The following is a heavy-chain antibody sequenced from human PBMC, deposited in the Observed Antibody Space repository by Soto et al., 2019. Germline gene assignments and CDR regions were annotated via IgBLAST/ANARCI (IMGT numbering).Heavy chain of an antibody. D-gene: IGHD5-18*01. V-gene: IGHV1-2*02. J-gene: IGHJ4*02. CDR2: INPNSGGT. CDR1: GYTFTGYY. Sequence: ASVKVSCKASGYTFTGYYINWVRQAPGQGLEWMGWINPNSGGTDYAQKFQGRVTMTRDTSSSTAYMELSRLRSDDTAVYYCARDHRGHTIGYSPHFDYWGRGALVTVSS. CDR3: ARDHRGHTIGYSPHFDY.